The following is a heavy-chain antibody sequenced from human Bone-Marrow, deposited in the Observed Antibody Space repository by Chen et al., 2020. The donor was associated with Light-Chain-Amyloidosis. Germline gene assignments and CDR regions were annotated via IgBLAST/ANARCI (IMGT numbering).Heavy chain of an antibody. CDR2: IDSRSTYR. CDR3: ARGWDSGWSYFDN. J-gene: IGHJ4*02. Sequence: QVQLMESGGGLVKSGGSLRLSCAASGLSCSDNYMTWIRQIAGKGLEWVAYIDSRSTYRNYADSAKVRFTISRDNAKNSLYLQMNSLRVEDTGVYYCARGWDSGWSYFDNWGQGTLVTVSS. V-gene: IGHV3-11*06. CDR1: GLSCSDNY. D-gene: IGHD6-19*01.